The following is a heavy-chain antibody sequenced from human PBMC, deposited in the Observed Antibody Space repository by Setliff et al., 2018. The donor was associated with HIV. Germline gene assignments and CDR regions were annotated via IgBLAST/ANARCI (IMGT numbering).Heavy chain of an antibody. V-gene: IGHV4-34*01. Sequence: SETLSLTCAVYGGSFSGYYWSWIRQPPGKGLEWIGEINHSGRTNYNPSLESRVTMSVDTSKKQFSLKLTSVTAADTAVYYCARVVDGDSGFYYFYYMDVWGEGTTVTVSS. CDR2: INHSGRT. D-gene: IGHD4-17*01. CDR3: ARVVDGDSGFYYFYYMDV. CDR1: GGSFSGYY. J-gene: IGHJ6*03.